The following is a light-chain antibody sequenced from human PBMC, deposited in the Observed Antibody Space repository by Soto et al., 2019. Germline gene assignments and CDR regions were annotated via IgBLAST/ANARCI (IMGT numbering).Light chain of an antibody. V-gene: IGLV1-51*01. CDR3: GTWDSSLSPNVV. J-gene: IGLJ2*01. CDR1: SSNIGNNY. Sequence: QSVLTQPPSVSAAPGQKVTISCSGSSSNIGNNYVSWYQQLPGTAPKLLIYDNNKRPSGIPDRFSGSKSGTSATLGITGLQTGDKADYYCGTWDSSLSPNVVFGGGTKLTVL. CDR2: DNN.